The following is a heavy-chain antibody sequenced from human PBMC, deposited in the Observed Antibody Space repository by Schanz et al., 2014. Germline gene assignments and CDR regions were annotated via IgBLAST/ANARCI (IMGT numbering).Heavy chain of an antibody. Sequence: EVQLVESGGGLVQPGGSLRLSCAASGLTLSDYWMHWVRQAPGKGPEWISHIRADGRMTNYAASVEGRSTISRDVAKNTLYLQMFSLRAEDMGVYYCAGGKTTGLAYWGQGTQVAVSS. CDR1: GLTLSDYW. D-gene: IGHD4-4*01. CDR2: IRADGRMT. J-gene: IGHJ4*02. V-gene: IGHV3-74*01. CDR3: AGGKTTGLAY.